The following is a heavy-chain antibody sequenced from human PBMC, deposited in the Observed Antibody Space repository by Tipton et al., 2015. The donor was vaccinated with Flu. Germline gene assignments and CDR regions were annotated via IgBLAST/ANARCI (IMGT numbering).Heavy chain of an antibody. V-gene: IGHV1-69*01. CDR3: WRGGGGDGYNLVIAAISGFAY. CDR2: IIPILGIA. D-gene: IGHD5-24*01. J-gene: IGHJ4*02. CDR1: GGTFSSYA. Sequence: QVQLVQSGAEVKKPGSSVKVSCKASGGTFSSYAISWVRQAPGQGLEWMGGIIPILGIANYAQKFQGRVTITADESTSTAYMELSSLRSEDTAVYYWWRGGGGDGYNLVIAAISGFAYWGQGTLVTVSS.